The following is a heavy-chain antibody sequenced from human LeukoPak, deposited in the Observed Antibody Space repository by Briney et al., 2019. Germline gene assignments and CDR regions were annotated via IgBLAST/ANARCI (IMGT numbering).Heavy chain of an antibody. CDR3: ARALAVAGTHFDY. V-gene: IGHV1-2*02. CDR2: INPNSGDT. CDR1: GYSFTDYY. D-gene: IGHD6-19*01. J-gene: IGHJ4*02. Sequence: ASVKVSCKASGYSFTDYYMHWVRQAPGQGLEWMGWINPNSGDTNFAQKFQGRVTMTRDTSISTAYMELSRLRSDDTAVYYCARALAVAGTHFDYWGQGTLVTVSS.